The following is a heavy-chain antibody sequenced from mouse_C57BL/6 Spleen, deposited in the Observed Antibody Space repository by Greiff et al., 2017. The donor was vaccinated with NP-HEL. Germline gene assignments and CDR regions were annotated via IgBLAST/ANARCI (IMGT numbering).Heavy chain of an antibody. V-gene: IGHV1-39*01. CDR2: INPNYGTT. CDR3: AREATVVATRDAMDY. CDR1: GYSFTDYN. D-gene: IGHD1-1*01. Sequence: EVQLQQSGPELVKPGASVKISCKASGYSFTDYNMHWVKQSNGKSLEWIGVINPNYGTTSYNQKFKGKATLTVDQSSSTAYMQLNSLTSEDSAVYYCAREATVVATRDAMDYWGQGTSVTVSS. J-gene: IGHJ4*01.